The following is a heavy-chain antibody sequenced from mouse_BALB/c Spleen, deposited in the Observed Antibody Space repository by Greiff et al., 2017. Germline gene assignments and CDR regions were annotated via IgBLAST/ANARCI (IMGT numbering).Heavy chain of an antibody. CDR3: ASLTTAYFDY. CDR1: GFTFSSYG. D-gene: IGHD1-2*01. V-gene: IGHV5-6*01. Sequence: EVQVVESGGDLVKPGGSLKLSCAASGFTFSSYGMSWVRQTPDKRLEWVATISSGGSYTYYPDSVKGRFTISRDNAKNTLYLQMSSLKSEDTAMYYCASLTTAYFDYWGQGTTLTVSS. J-gene: IGHJ2*01. CDR2: ISSGGSYT.